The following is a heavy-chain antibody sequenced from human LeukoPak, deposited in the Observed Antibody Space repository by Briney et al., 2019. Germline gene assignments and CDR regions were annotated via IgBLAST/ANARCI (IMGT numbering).Heavy chain of an antibody. Sequence: PSETLSLTCAVYGGSFSGYYWSWIRQPPGKGLEWIGEINHSGSTNYNPSLKSRVTISVDTSKNQFSLELSSVTAAETAVYYCAKVIAAGGGGYYYYGMDVWGQGTTVTVSS. V-gene: IGHV4-34*01. CDR1: GGSFSGYY. J-gene: IGHJ6*02. CDR2: INHSGST. D-gene: IGHD6-13*01. CDR3: AKVIAAGGGGYYYYGMDV.